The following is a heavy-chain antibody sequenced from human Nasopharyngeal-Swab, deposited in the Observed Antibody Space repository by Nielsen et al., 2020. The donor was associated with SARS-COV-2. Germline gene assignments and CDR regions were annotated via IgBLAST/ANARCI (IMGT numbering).Heavy chain of an antibody. CDR2: FDPEDGET. V-gene: IGHV1-24*01. CDR1: GYTLTELS. Sequence: ASVKVSCKVSGYTLTELSMHWVRQAPGKGLEWMGGFDPEDGETIYAQKFQGRVTITADKSTSTAYMELSSLRSEDPAVYYCARGRYDSSGSGDYWGQGTLVTVSS. CDR3: ARGRYDSSGSGDY. D-gene: IGHD3-22*01. J-gene: IGHJ4*02.